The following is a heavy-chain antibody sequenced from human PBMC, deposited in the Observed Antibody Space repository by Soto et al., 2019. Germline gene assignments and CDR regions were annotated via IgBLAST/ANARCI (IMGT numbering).Heavy chain of an antibody. J-gene: IGHJ6*02. V-gene: IGHV1-69*12. D-gene: IGHD1-1*01. CDR1: GGTFRNSA. CDR3: ARDNDRPQVGGNYYYMLDV. Sequence: QVQLEQSGAEVKKPGSSVKVSCKASGGTFRNSAFSWVRQAPGQGLEWMGGIMPIFRTPDYAQKFQGRVTITADESTSTTYMELSGLRSDDTAVYYCARDNDRPQVGGNYYYMLDVWGHGTAVTVSS. CDR2: IMPIFRTP.